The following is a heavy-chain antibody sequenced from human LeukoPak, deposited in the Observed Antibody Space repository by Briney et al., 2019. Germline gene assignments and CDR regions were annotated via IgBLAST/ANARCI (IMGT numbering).Heavy chain of an antibody. CDR1: GFTFSDYY. Sequence: GGSLRLSCAASGFTFSDYYMNWIRQAPGKGLEWLSFINSAGDNIYYADSVKGRFTISRDNAKKTLYLEMNSLRMEDTAIYYCATSRVFDYWGQGTLVTVSS. CDR3: ATSRVFDY. V-gene: IGHV3-11*04. CDR2: INSAGDNI. J-gene: IGHJ4*02.